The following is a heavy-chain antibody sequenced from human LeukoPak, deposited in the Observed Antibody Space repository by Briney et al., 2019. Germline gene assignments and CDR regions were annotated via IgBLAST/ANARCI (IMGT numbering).Heavy chain of an antibody. CDR3: SLTVAGTCL. J-gene: IGHJ2*01. D-gene: IGHD6-19*01. CDR2: ISRSSSTI. Sequence: GGSLRLSCAASGFTFSSHSMNWVRQAPGKGLEWVSQISRSSSTIHYADSVKGRFTISRDNAKNSLYLQMNSLRAEDAAVYYCSLTVAGTCLWGRGTLVTVSS. CDR1: GFTFSSHS. V-gene: IGHV3-48*04.